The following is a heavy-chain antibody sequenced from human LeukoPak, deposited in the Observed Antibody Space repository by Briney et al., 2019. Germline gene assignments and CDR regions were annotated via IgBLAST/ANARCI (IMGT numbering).Heavy chain of an antibody. D-gene: IGHD3-10*01. J-gene: IGHJ1*01. V-gene: IGHV3-9*01. CDR1: GFTLDDYA. CDR3: AKDIGYGSGSYYNAHFQH. Sequence: PGGSLRLSCAAFGFTLDDYAMHWVRQAPGKGLEWVSGISWNSGSIGYADSVKGRFTISRDNAKNSLYLQMNSLRAEDTALYYCAKDIGYGSGSYYNAHFQHWGQGTLVTVSS. CDR2: ISWNSGSI.